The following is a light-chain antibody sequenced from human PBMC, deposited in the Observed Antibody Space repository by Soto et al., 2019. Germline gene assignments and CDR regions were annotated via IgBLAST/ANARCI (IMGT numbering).Light chain of an antibody. CDR2: DTS. V-gene: IGKV3-20*01. J-gene: IGKJ4*01. Sequence: EFVLTQSPGTLSLSPGERATLSCRASQSLTNSFIAWYQQKPGQAPRLLIYDTSSRASGIPDRFSGSGSGTDFTLTISRLETEDFAVFYCQQYYSTPLTFGGGTKVEIK. CDR1: QSLTNSF. CDR3: QQYYSTPLT.